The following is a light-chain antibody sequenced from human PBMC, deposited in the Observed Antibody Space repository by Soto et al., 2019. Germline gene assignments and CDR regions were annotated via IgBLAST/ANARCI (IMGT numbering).Light chain of an antibody. CDR2: DVS. CDR1: SSDVGGSNY. Sequence: QSALTQPASVSGSPGQSITISCTGASSDVGGSNYVSWYQQHPAKAPKLMIYDVSNRPSGVSNRFSGSKSGNTASLTISGLQAEDEADYYCGSYSSSSTLYVFGTGTKLPVL. CDR3: GSYSSSSTLYV. V-gene: IGLV2-14*03. J-gene: IGLJ1*01.